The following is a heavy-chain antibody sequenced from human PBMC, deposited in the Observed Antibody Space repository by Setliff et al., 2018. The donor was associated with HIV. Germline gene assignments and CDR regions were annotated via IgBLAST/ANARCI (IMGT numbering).Heavy chain of an antibody. D-gene: IGHD3-22*01. CDR2: INPNSGGT. V-gene: IGHV1-2*02. CDR3: ARAPTYYYDSSGYYGWFGP. CDR1: GYTFTGYY. Sequence: GASVKVSCKASGYTFTGYYMHWVRQAPGQGLEWMGWINPNSGGTNYAQKFQGRVTMTRDTSISTAYMELSRLRSDDTAVYYCARAPTYYYDSSGYYGWFGPWGQGTLVTVSS. J-gene: IGHJ5*02.